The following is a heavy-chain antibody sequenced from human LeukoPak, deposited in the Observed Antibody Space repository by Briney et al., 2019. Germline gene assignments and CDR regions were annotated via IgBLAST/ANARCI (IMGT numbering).Heavy chain of an antibody. J-gene: IGHJ4*02. D-gene: IGHD6-13*01. CDR1: GGSISSYY. Sequence: SETLSLTCTVSGGSISSYYWSWIRQPAGKGLEWIGRIYTSGSTNYNPSLKSRVTMSVDTSKNQFSLKLSSVTAADTAVYYCARDKADSSSWTPTYYFDYWGQGTLVTVSS. V-gene: IGHV4-4*07. CDR3: ARDKADSSSWTPTYYFDY. CDR2: IYTSGST.